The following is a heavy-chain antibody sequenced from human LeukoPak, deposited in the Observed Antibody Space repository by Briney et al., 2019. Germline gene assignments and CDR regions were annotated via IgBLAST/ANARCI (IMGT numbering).Heavy chain of an antibody. J-gene: IGHJ4*02. D-gene: IGHD4-17*01. V-gene: IGHV3-21*01. Sequence: PGGSLRLSCVVSGFTFSTFTMNWVRQAPGKGLEWVPCISSSSSYIYYADSVKGRFTISRDDAKNLLYLDMNSLRAEDTAVYYCARGHTAVTRHFDFWGQGTLVTVSS. CDR1: GFTFSTFT. CDR3: ARGHTAVTRHFDF. CDR2: ISSSSSYI.